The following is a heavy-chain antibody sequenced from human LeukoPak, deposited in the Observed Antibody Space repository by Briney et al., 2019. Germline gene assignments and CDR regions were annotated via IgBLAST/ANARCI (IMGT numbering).Heavy chain of an antibody. D-gene: IGHD5-18*01. CDR2: INPNSGDT. J-gene: IGHJ4*02. Sequence: ASVKISCKAFGDTFTGFYMHWVRQAPGQGPEWMGRINPNSGDTNYAQKFQGRVTMTRDTSITTAYMELSRLRSDDTAVYYCASDSGYSYGDIDFWGQGTLVTVSS. CDR1: GDTFTGFY. V-gene: IGHV1-2*06. CDR3: ASDSGYSYGDIDF.